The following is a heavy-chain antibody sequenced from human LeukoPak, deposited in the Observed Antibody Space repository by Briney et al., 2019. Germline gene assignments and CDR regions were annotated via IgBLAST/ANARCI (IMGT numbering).Heavy chain of an antibody. D-gene: IGHD4-23*01. V-gene: IGHV1-46*01. CDR1: GYTFTTYY. CDR3: ARELRGNSDY. CDR2: INSGGGGT. Sequence: ASVKVSCKASGYTFTTYYIHWMRQAPGQGLEWMGIINSGGGGTSYAQKLQGRVTMTRDTSTSTVYMELNSLTSEDTAVYYCARELRGNSDYWGQGTLVTVSS. J-gene: IGHJ4*02.